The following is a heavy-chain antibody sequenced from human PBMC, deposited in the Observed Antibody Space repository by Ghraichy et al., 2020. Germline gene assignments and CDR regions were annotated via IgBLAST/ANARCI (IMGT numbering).Heavy chain of an antibody. D-gene: IGHD7-27*01. CDR3: ASFNPENWGSFDY. Sequence: SETLSLTCAVYGGSFSGYYWSWIRQPPGKGLEWIGEINHSGSTNYNPSLKSRVTISVDTSKNQFSLKLSSVTAADTAVYYCASFNPENWGSFDYWGQGTLVTVSS. CDR1: GGSFSGYY. CDR2: INHSGST. J-gene: IGHJ4*02. V-gene: IGHV4-34*01.